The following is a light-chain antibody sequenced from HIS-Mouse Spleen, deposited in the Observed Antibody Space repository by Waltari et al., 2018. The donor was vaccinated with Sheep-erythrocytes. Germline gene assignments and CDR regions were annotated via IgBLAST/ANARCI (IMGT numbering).Light chain of an antibody. CDR2: AAS. CDR3: QQLNSYPPA. Sequence: DIQLTQSPSFLSASVGDRVTITCRASQGISSYVAWYQQKPGEAPKLLFYAASTLQSGVPSRFSGSGSGTEFTLTISSLQPEDFATYYCQQLNSYPPAFGPGTKVDIK. CDR1: QGISSY. V-gene: IGKV1-9*01. J-gene: IGKJ3*01.